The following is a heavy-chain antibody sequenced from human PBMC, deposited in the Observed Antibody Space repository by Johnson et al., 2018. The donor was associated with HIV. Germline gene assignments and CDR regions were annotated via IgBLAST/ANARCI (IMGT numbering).Heavy chain of an antibody. CDR2: ISRSGSTI. D-gene: IGHD1-26*01. Sequence: VQLVESGGGLVKPGGSLRLSCVASGFTFSDYYMSWIRQAPGKGLEWVSYISRSGSTIPYADSVKGRFTIPWDNAKNSLYLQMNSLRAEDTALYYCARDGVWSYNHDAFDIWGQGTMVTVSS. CDR3: ARDGVWSYNHDAFDI. CDR1: GFTFSDYY. J-gene: IGHJ3*02. V-gene: IGHV3-11*01.